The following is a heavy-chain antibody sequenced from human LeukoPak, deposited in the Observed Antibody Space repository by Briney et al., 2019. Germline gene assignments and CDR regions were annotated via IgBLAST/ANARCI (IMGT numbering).Heavy chain of an antibody. D-gene: IGHD5-24*01. CDR2: IWPSGST. CDR1: GGSISSGPYF. Sequence: SETLPLTCSVSGGSISSGPYFWSWIRQSPGQGLEWIGYIWPSGSTNYNPSLKSRVTISVDTSKNQFSLKLSSVTAADTAVYYCAREEIRSWFDPWGQGTLVTVSS. V-gene: IGHV4-30-2*06. J-gene: IGHJ5*02. CDR3: AREEIRSWFDP.